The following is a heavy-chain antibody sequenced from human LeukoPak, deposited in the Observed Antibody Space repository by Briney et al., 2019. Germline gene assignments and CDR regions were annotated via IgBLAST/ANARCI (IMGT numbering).Heavy chain of an antibody. CDR2: IYYSGST. CDR1: GGSISSYY. D-gene: IGHD6-13*01. Sequence: SETLSLTCTASGGSISSYYWTWIRQPPGKGLEWIGYIYYSGSTNYNPSLKSRVTISVDTSKSQFSLKLSSVTAADTAVYYCARGRSWTDLDYWGQGTLVTVSS. J-gene: IGHJ4*02. V-gene: IGHV4-59*01. CDR3: ARGRSWTDLDY.